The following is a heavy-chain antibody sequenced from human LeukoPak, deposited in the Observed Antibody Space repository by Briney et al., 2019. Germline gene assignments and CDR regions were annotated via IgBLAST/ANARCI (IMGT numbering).Heavy chain of an antibody. Sequence: ASVKVSCKTSGYTFTSYGISWVRQAPGHGLEWMGWISPYKDNTNYAQKLQGRVTMTTDTSTSTAYMEMRSLRSDDTAVYYCARVAAARDYYFYYMDVWGKGTTVTVSS. CDR2: ISPYKDNT. V-gene: IGHV1-18*01. CDR1: GYTFTSYG. CDR3: ARVAAARDYYFYYMDV. D-gene: IGHD6-6*01. J-gene: IGHJ6*03.